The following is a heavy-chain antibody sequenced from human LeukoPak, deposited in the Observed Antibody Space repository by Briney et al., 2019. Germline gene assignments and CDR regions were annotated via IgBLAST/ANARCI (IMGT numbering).Heavy chain of an antibody. CDR1: GFTFSSYA. V-gene: IGHV3-30-3*01. Sequence: PGGSLRLSCAASGFTFSSYAMHWVRQAPGKGLEWVAVISYDGSNKYYADSVKGRFTISRDNSKNTLYLQMNSLRAEDTAVYYCARGVAVAYDAFDIWGQGTMVTVSS. CDR3: ARGVAVAYDAFDI. CDR2: ISYDGSNK. D-gene: IGHD6-19*01. J-gene: IGHJ3*02.